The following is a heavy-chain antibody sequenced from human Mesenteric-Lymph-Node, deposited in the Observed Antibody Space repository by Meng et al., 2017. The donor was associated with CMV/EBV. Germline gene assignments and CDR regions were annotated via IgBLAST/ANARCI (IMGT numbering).Heavy chain of an antibody. CDR2: IYYSGST. D-gene: IGHD6-19*01. J-gene: IGHJ4*02. CDR1: GGSSYRYY. Sequence: LTCTVSGGSSYRYYWSWIRQPPGKGLEWLGYIYYSGSTKYSPSLGSRLTMSVDTSKNQFSLRLSSVTAADTAMYYCARQGHGSAPFDYWGQGTLVTVSS. V-gene: IGHV4-59*08. CDR3: ARQGHGSAPFDY.